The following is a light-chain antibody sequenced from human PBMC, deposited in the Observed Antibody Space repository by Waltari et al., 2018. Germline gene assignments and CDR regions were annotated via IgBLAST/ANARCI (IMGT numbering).Light chain of an antibody. V-gene: IGKV1-5*03. CDR3: QQSTSIPLT. J-gene: IGKJ4*01. CDR1: QSVNSW. CDR2: KAS. Sequence: DIQMTQSPSTLSASIGDRVTITCRASQSVNSWLAWYQQKPGKAPKLLIYKASNLDSGVPSRFSGGGSGTEFTLTISSLQPDDFATYYCQQSTSIPLTFGGGTKVDIK.